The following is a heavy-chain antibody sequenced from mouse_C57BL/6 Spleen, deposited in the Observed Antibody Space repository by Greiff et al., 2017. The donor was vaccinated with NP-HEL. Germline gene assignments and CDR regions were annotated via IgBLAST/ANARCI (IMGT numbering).Heavy chain of an antibody. CDR2: IDPNSGGT. J-gene: IGHJ1*03. CDR1: GYTFTSYW. CDR3: ARSFTTVVAPYFDV. Sequence: QVQLQQPGAELVKPGASVKLSCKASGYTFTSYWMHWVKQRPGRGLEWIGRIDPNSGGTKYNEKFKSKATLTVDKPSITAYMQLSSLTSEDSAVYYGARSFTTVVAPYFDVWGTGTTVTVSS. V-gene: IGHV1-72*01. D-gene: IGHD1-1*01.